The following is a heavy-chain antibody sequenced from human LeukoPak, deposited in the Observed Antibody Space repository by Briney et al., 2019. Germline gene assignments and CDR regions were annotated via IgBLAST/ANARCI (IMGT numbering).Heavy chain of an antibody. CDR1: GGSISSGGYY. D-gene: IGHD1-14*01. J-gene: IGHJ3*02. CDR3: ARVNQVAFDI. V-gene: IGHV4-31*03. CDR2: IYYSGGT. Sequence: SETLSLTCTVSGGSISSGGYYWSWIRQHPGKGLEWIGYIYYSGGTYYNPSLKSRVTISVDTSKNQFSLKLSSVTAADTAVYYCARVNQVAFDIWGQGTMVTVSS.